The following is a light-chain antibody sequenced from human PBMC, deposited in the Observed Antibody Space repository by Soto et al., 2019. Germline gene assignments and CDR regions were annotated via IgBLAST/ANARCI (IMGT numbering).Light chain of an antibody. CDR1: QSVRKS. CDR2: TTS. J-gene: IGKJ3*01. V-gene: IGKV3-11*01. CDR3: QQGNNWPIFT. Sequence: EIVLTQSPATLSLSPGERATLSCRASQSVRKSLAWYQQKPGQAPRLLIYTTSNRATGIPARFSGSGSRTDFTLTISSLEPEDFAVYYCQQGNNWPIFTFGPGTKVDIK.